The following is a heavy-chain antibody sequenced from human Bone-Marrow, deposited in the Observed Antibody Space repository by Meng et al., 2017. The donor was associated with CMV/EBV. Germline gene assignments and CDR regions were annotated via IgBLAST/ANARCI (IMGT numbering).Heavy chain of an antibody. J-gene: IGHJ4*02. Sequence: GESLKISCAVSGFTFSRFWMAWVRQPPGKGPEWVADINPDGSEKHYVDSVRGRFTISRDNAKNSLYLQMNSLRAEDTAVYYCARAWCSGNSDLGFWGQGTVVTVSS. CDR1: GFTFSRFW. CDR3: ARAWCSGNSDLGF. D-gene: IGHD4-23*01. V-gene: IGHV3-7*01. CDR2: INPDGSEK.